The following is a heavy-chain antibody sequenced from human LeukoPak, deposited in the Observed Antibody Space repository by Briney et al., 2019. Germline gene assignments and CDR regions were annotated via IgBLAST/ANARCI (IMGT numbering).Heavy chain of an antibody. J-gene: IGHJ4*02. CDR2: IVPILGTA. D-gene: IGHD6-13*01. CDR3: ARVPQGSSWPYYFDY. V-gene: IGHV1-69*04. CDR1: GGTFSTYA. Sequence: SVKVSCKASGGTFSTYAISWVRQAPGQGLERVGRIVPILGTANYAQNFQGRVTITADRSTTTAYMELSSLRSEDTAVYYCARVPQGSSWPYYFDYWGQGTLVTVSS.